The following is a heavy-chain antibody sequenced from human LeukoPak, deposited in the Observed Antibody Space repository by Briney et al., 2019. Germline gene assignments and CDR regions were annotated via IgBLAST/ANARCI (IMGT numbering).Heavy chain of an antibody. J-gene: IGHJ1*01. Sequence: GASVTVSCKASGYTFIDSYLHWVRQAPGQGLEWMGLINPNSGSTNYAQKFRGRVTMTRDTSISTVYMELSRLTSDDTAVYYCARPHGVDGTDVFQRWGQGTLATVSS. CDR1: GYTFIDSY. CDR3: ARPHGVDGTDVFQR. D-gene: IGHD1-1*01. CDR2: INPNSGST. V-gene: IGHV1-2*02.